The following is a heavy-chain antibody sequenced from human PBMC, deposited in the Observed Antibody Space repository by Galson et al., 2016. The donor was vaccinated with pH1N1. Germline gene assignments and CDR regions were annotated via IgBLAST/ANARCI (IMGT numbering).Heavy chain of an antibody. CDR1: GYSFTTSW. J-gene: IGHJ4*02. V-gene: IGHV5-51*01. CDR3: AICHGGETASVWVDY. Sequence: QSGAEVKKPGESLKISCKGSGYSFTTSWIGWVRQMPGKGLEWMGIIYAGDSDTRYSPSFQGQVTISVDKSINTAYLQWSSLEASDPAMYYCAICHGGETASVWVDYWGQGTLVTVSS. D-gene: IGHD2-21*01. CDR2: IYAGDSDT.